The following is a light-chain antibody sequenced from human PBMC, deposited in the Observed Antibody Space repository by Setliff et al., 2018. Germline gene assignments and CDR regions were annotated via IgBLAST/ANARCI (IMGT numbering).Light chain of an antibody. CDR3: QQLISFPLT. J-gene: IGKJ4*01. V-gene: IGKV1-9*01. CDR2: GAS. CDR1: QDVSSF. Sequence: DIQLTQSPSFLSASVGDRAIITCRASQDVSSFFAWYQQKPGKAPKILIWGASHLQSGVPSRFSGDRSGAEYTLTINFLQPEDFATYYCQQLISFPLTVGGGTKVDIK.